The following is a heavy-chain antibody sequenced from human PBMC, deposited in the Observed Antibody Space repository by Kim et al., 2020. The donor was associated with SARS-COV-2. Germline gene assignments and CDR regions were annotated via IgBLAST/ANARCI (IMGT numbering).Heavy chain of an antibody. J-gene: IGHJ4*02. V-gene: IGHV3-23*01. D-gene: IGHD6-13*01. CDR3: AKDLAAADEDY. CDR2: K. Sequence: KHAADAVKGRFTNSRDNSKNTLYRQMNSLRAEDTAVYYCAKDLAAADEDYWGQGTLVTVSS.